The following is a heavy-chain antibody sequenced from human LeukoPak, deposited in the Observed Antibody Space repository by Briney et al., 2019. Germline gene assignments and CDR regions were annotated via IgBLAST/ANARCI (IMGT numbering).Heavy chain of an antibody. D-gene: IGHD7-27*01. J-gene: IGHJ4*02. Sequence: GGSLRLSCAASGFHFSDYYMSWVRQAPGKGLEWVAVISYDGSNKYYADSVKGRFTISRDNSKNTLYLQMNSLRAEDTAVYYCAKADWGGREEYYFDYWGQGTLVTVSS. CDR3: AKADWGGREEYYFDY. CDR2: ISYDGSNK. V-gene: IGHV3-30*18. CDR1: GFHFSDYY.